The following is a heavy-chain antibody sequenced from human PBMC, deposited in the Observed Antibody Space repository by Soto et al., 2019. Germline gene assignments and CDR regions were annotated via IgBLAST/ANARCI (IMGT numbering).Heavy chain of an antibody. CDR2: ISYSGTT. V-gene: IGHV4-30-4*01. Sequence: TLSLTCTVSGDSISSNNNYWSWIRQPPGEGLEWIGFISYSGTTSYSPSLKSRVAISLDTSKNQFSLKLTSVTAADTAVYYCARDKITGLFDYWGQGTLVTVSS. CDR1: GDSISSNNNY. CDR3: ARDKITGLFDY. D-gene: IGHD2-8*02. J-gene: IGHJ4*02.